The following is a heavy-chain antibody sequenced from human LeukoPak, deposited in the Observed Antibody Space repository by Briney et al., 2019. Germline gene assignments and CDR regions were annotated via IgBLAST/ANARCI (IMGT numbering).Heavy chain of an antibody. D-gene: IGHD3-3*01. V-gene: IGHV4-39*01. J-gene: IGHJ4*02. CDR3: AGKHAVFGVVIIPGNVDY. CDR1: GGSISSSSYF. Sequence: SETLSLTCTVSGGSISSSSYFWGWIRQPPGKGLEWIGSIYYTGSTYYNPSLKSRVTISVDTSNNQFSLKLSSVTAADTAVYYCAGKHAVFGVVIIPGNVDYWGQGTLVTVSS. CDR2: IYYTGST.